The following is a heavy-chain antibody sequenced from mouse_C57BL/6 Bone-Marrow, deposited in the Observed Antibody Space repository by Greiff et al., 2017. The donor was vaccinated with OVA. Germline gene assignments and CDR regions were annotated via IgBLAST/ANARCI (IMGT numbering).Heavy chain of an antibody. CDR2: ISNGGGST. CDR1: GFTFSDYY. V-gene: IGHV5-12*01. D-gene: IGHD1-1*01. J-gene: IGHJ4*01. CDR3: ARHDSVTTLVEDYAMDY. Sequence: EVQRVESGGGLVQPGGSLKLSCAASGFTFSDYYMYWVRQTPEKRLEWVAYISNGGGSTYYPDTVKGRFTISRDNAKNTLYLQLSRLKSEDTAMYYCARHDSVTTLVEDYAMDYWGQGTSVTVSS.